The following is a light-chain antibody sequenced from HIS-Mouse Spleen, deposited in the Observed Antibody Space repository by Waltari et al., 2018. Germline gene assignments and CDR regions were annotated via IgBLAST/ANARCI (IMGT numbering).Light chain of an antibody. CDR3: QQNDNLPQFT. CDR1: QDISNY. J-gene: IGKJ3*01. V-gene: IGKV1-33*01. Sequence: DIQMTQSPSSLSASVGDRVTITCQASQDISNYLNWYQQKPGKAPKLLIYDASNLETGVPSRFSGSGSGTDFTFTISSLQPEDIATYYCQQNDNLPQFTFGPGKKWISN. CDR2: DAS.